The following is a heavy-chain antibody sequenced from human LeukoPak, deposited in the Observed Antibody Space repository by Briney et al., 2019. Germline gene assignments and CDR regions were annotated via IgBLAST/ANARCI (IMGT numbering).Heavy chain of an antibody. CDR3: ARGVKSSGWYPG. Sequence: GSLRLSCAASGFTVSSNYMSWVRQAPGKGLEWIGEINHSGSTNYNPSLKSRVTISVDTSKNQFSLRLSSVTAADTAVYYCARGVKSSGWYPGWGQGTLVTVSS. V-gene: IGHV4-34*01. CDR1: GFTVSSNY. J-gene: IGHJ4*02. CDR2: INHSGST. D-gene: IGHD6-19*01.